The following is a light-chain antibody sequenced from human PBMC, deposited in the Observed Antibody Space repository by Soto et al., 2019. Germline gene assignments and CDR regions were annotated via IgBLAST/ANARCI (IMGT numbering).Light chain of an antibody. Sequence: EIVLTQSPATLSLSPGERATLSCRASQTVSRHLAWYQQKPGQAPRLLIYDTSSRATGIPARFSGSGSGTDFTLTISGLETEDFAVYYCQQRGNLPPGFTFGPGTTVDMK. CDR3: QQRGNLPPGFT. J-gene: IGKJ3*01. CDR2: DTS. V-gene: IGKV3-11*01. CDR1: QTVSRH.